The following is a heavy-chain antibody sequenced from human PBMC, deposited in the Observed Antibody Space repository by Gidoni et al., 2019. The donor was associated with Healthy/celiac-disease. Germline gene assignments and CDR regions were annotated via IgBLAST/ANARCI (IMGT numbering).Heavy chain of an antibody. CDR1: GRSISSGSYY. J-gene: IGHJ4*02. V-gene: IGHV4-61*02. CDR3: ARYSDSIAFDY. Sequence: VQLQESGPGLVKPSQTPSLTCTVSGRSISSGSYYWSWIRQPAGKGLEWIGRIYTSGSTNYNPSLKSRVTISVDTSKNQFSLKLSSVTAADTAVYYCARYSDSIAFDYWGQGTLVTVSS. D-gene: IGHD3-22*01. CDR2: IYTSGST.